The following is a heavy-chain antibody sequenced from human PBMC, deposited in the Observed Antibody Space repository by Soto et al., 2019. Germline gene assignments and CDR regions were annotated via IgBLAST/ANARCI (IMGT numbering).Heavy chain of an antibody. CDR1: GDYISSNNNY. V-gene: IGHV4-30-4*02. Sequence: SETLSLPCTVFGDYISSNNNYWSWIRQPPGEGLEWIGFISYSGTTSYSPSLKSRVAISLDTSKNQFSLKLSSVTAADTAEYYCAGEGYGPYYFYYYAMDVWGQGTTVTVSS. D-gene: IGHD3-16*01. CDR3: AGEGYGPYYFYYYAMDV. J-gene: IGHJ6*02. CDR2: ISYSGTT.